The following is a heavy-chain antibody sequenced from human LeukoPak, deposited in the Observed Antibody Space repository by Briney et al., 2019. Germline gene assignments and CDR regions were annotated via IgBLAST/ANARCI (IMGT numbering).Heavy chain of an antibody. CDR2: FDPEDGET. D-gene: IGHD3-10*01. CDR3: ATAFGSGRTSAYFDY. J-gene: IGHJ4*02. CDR1: GYTLTELS. V-gene: IGHV1-24*01. Sequence: ASVKVSCKVSGYTLTELSMHWVRQAPGKGLEWMGGFDPEDGETIYAQKFQGRVTMTVDTSTDTAYMELSSLRSEDTAVYYCATAFGSGRTSAYFDYWGQGTLVTVSS.